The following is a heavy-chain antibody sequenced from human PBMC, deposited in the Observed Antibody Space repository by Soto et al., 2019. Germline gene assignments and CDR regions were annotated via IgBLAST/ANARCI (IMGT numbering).Heavy chain of an antibody. V-gene: IGHV4-59*01. CDR3: ARGSVVQYWYFDL. CDR1: GGSISSYY. J-gene: IGHJ2*01. Sequence: QVQLQESGPGLVKLSETLSLTCTVSGGSISSYYCSWIRQPPGKELEWIGYIYYSGSPNYNPSLKSRVTISLDTSKNHFSLKLGSVTAADTAVYYCARGSVVQYWYFDLWGRGTLVTVSS. CDR2: IYYSGSP. D-gene: IGHD2-15*01.